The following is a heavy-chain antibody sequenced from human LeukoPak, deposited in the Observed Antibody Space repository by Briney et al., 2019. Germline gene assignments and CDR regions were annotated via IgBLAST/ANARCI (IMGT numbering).Heavy chain of an antibody. J-gene: IGHJ5*02. Sequence: GGSLRLSCAASGFTFSSYWMHWVRQAPGKGLVWVSRINSDGSSTRYADSVKGRFTISRDNTKNTLYLQMNSLRAEDTALYFCARDHSPGWFDPWGQGALVTVSS. CDR3: ARDHSPGWFDP. CDR2: INSDGSST. V-gene: IGHV3-74*01. CDR1: GFTFSSYW.